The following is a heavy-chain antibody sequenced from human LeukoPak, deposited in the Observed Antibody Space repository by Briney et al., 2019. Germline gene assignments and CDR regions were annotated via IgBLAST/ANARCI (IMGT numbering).Heavy chain of an antibody. CDR1: GYSFTSYS. CDR3: ASDLGAEGAFDI. D-gene: IGHD3-16*01. V-gene: IGHV1-46*01. Sequence: ASVKVSCKSSGYSFTSYSMHWVRQAPGQGLEGMGIINPTDGSASYAQKFQGRVTITRNTSISTAYMELSSLRSEDTAVYYCASDLGAEGAFDIWGQGTMVTVSS. J-gene: IGHJ3*02. CDR2: INPTDGSA.